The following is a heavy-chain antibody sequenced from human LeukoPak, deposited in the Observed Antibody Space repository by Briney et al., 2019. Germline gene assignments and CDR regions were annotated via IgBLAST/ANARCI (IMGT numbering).Heavy chain of an antibody. CDR1: GDSISSSSYY. J-gene: IGHJ4*02. CDR3: ARSSIAARRLLDY. Sequence: SETLSLTCIVSGDSISSSSYYWSWIRQPAGKGLEWIGRIYTSGSTNYNPSLKSRVTMSVDTSKNQFSLKLSSVTAADTAVYYCARSSIAARRLLDYWGQGTLVTVSS. D-gene: IGHD6-6*01. V-gene: IGHV4-61*02. CDR2: IYTSGST.